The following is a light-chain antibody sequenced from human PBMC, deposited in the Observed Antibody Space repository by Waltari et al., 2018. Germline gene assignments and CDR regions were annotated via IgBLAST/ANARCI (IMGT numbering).Light chain of an antibody. CDR1: QSISTY. Sequence: DIQMTQSPSSLSASEGHRLTITCRASQSISTYLNWYQQKPGNAPKLLISAASNLQSGVPSRFSGSASGTDFTLTISSLQPEDFATYYSQRSYSTPYTFGQGTKLEIK. CDR3: QRSYSTPYT. J-gene: IGKJ2*01. CDR2: AAS. V-gene: IGKV1-39*01.